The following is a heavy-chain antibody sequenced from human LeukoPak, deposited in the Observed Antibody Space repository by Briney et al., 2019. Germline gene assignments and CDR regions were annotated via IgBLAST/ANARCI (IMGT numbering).Heavy chain of an antibody. CDR1: GGSISSYY. V-gene: IGHV4-59*01. J-gene: IGHJ3*02. Sequence: SETLSLTCTVSGGSISSYYWSWIRQPPGKGLEWIGYIYYSGSTNYNPSLKSRVTISVDTSKNQFSLKLSSVTAADTAVYYCARDRYNQCAFDIWGQGTMVTVSS. CDR2: IYYSGST. D-gene: IGHD5-24*01. CDR3: ARDRYNQCAFDI.